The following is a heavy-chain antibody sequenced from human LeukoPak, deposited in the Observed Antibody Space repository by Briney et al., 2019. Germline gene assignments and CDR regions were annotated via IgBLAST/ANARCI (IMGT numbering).Heavy chain of an antibody. CDR3: ARGQLGYIAAPVGAFDL. J-gene: IGHJ3*01. Sequence: PGGSLRLSCVASGFTFSDYAMSWVRQAPGKGLEWVSGISDSGGSTYYADSVKGRCTISRDNSKNTVSLQMNNLRAEDTALYYCARGQLGYIAAPVGAFDLWGQGTMVTVSS. D-gene: IGHD6-13*01. CDR1: GFTFSDYA. V-gene: IGHV3-23*01. CDR2: ISDSGGST.